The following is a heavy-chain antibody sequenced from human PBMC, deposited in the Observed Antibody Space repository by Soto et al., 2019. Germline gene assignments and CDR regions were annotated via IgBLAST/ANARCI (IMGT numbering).Heavy chain of an antibody. CDR1: GFTFSTYG. J-gene: IGHJ4*02. V-gene: IGHV3-23*01. D-gene: IGHD2-15*01. Sequence: EVQVLESGGGLVQPGGSLRLSCAASGFTFSTYGMSWVRPAPGKGLEWVSGITVIGDTTYYADSVKGRFTISRDNSKNTLYLQMDSLRVEDTAVYFCARDQWAVVVAASQFDHWGQGTLVSVSS. CDR3: ARDQWAVVVAASQFDH. CDR2: ITVIGDTT.